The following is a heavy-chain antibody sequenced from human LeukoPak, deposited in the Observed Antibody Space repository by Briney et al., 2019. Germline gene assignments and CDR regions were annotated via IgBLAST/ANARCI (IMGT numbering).Heavy chain of an antibody. V-gene: IGHV1-69*05. Sequence: ASVKVSCKASGGTFSSYAISWVRQAPGQGREWMGRIIPIFGTANYAQKFQGRVTITTDESTSTAYMELSSLRSEDTAVYYCARDPEVGYCSGGSCYGQGYWGQGTLVTVSS. CDR2: IIPIFGTA. D-gene: IGHD2-15*01. J-gene: IGHJ4*02. CDR3: ARDPEVGYCSGGSCYGQGY. CDR1: GGTFSSYA.